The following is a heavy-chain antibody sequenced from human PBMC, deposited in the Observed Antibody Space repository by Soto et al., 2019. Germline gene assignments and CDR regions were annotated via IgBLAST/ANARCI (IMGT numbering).Heavy chain of an antibody. CDR2: IYYSGST. CDR3: LTTVTTSDFHPDYYYYGMDV. J-gene: IGHJ6*02. CDR1: GGSISSSSYY. Sequence: LETLSLTHTVSGGSISSSSYYWGWIRQPPGKGLEWIGSIYYSGSTYYNPSLKSRVTISVDTSKNQFSLKLSSVTAADTAVYYCLTTVTTSDFHPDYYYYGMDVWGQGTTVTVSS. V-gene: IGHV4-39*01. D-gene: IGHD4-4*01.